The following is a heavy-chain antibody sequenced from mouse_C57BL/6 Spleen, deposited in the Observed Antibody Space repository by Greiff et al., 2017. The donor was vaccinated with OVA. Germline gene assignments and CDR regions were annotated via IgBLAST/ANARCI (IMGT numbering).Heavy chain of an antibody. CDR3: AREDGSRSGFAY. J-gene: IGHJ3*01. CDR1: GYSITSGYD. V-gene: IGHV3-1*01. D-gene: IGHD1-1*01. CDR2: ISYSGST. Sequence: EVKVEESGPGMVKPSQSLSLTCTVTGYSITSGYDWHWIRHFPGNKLEWMGYISYSGSTNYNPSLKSRISITHDTSKNHFFLKLNSVTTEDTATYYCAREDGSRSGFAYWGQGTLVTVSA.